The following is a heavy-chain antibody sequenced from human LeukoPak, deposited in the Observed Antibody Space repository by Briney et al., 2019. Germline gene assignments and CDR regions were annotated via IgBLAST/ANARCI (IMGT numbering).Heavy chain of an antibody. V-gene: IGHV4-59*01. CDR1: GGSISSYY. J-gene: IGHJ6*03. CDR2: IYYRGST. CDR3: ARAYHYDILTGYWDYYYYMDV. Sequence: PSETLSLTCTVSGGSISSYYWSWIRQPPGKGLEWIGYIYYRGSTNYNPSLKSRVTISVDTSKNQFSLKLSSVTAADTAVYYCARAYHYDILTGYWDYYYYMDVWGKGTTVTVSS. D-gene: IGHD3-9*01.